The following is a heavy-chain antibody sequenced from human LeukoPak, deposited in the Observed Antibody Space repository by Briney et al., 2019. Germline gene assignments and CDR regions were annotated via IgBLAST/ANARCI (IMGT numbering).Heavy chain of an antibody. CDR1: GFTSGNYW. CDR2: IDDDGTDT. CDR3: ARGMLSSAGYHWYYYMDV. Sequence: PGGSLRLSCVASGFTSGNYWMHWVRQAPGKGPEWVSRIDDDGTDTHYAVSVKGRFTISRANAKNTLYLQMNSLRGEDTAVYYCARGMLSSAGYHWYYYMDVWGKGAMVTVSS. D-gene: IGHD3-3*01. V-gene: IGHV3-74*01. J-gene: IGHJ6*03.